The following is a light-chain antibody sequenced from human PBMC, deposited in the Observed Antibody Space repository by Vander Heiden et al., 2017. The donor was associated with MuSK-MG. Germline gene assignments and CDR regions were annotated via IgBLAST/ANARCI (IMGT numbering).Light chain of an antibody. CDR2: GAS. CDR1: ESISGSY. J-gene: IGKJ5*01. Sequence: EIVLTQSPDTLSLSPGARATLSCRASESISGSYLAWYQQKPGQAPRLLIYGASSRATDIPGRFSGSGSETDFTLTISRLEPEDFAMYYCQQDGRSPVTFGQGTLLDIK. V-gene: IGKV3-20*01. CDR3: QQDGRSPVT.